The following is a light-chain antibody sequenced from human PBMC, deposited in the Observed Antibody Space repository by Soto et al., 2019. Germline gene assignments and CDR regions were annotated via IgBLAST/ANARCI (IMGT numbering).Light chain of an antibody. CDR3: QQYGSSSYT. V-gene: IGKV3-20*01. Sequence: EIVLTQSPGTLSLSPGEGATLSCRASQSVASSYLAWYQQKPGQAPRLIIYGASNRATGTPDRFSGGGSGTDFILTISRLEPEDFAVYYCQQYGSSSYTFGQGTKLEIK. CDR2: GAS. CDR1: QSVASSY. J-gene: IGKJ2*01.